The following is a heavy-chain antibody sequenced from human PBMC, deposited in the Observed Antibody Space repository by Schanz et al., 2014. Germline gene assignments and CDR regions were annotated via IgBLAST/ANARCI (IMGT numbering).Heavy chain of an antibody. CDR1: GYTFTSYG. V-gene: IGHV1-18*01. CDR3: ARAPTAYCSDTSCLGTPFDY. Sequence: QVQLVQSGAEVKKPGASVKVSCKASGYTFTSYGITWVRQAPGQGLEWVGWISPYTGNTHYFDKMEGRVTMTTDTSTSTAYMELSSLRSEDTAVYYCARAPTAYCSDTSCLGTPFDYWGQGTLVTVSS. CDR2: ISPYTGNT. D-gene: IGHD2-2*01. J-gene: IGHJ4*02.